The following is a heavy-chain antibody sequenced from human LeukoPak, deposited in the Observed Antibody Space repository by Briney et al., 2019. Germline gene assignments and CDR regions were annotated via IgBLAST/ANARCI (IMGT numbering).Heavy chain of an antibody. CDR1: GDSISRDGSY. V-gene: IGHV4-31*03. J-gene: IGHJ6*03. CDR3: ARAGRGVNWYYYIDV. Sequence: SQTLSLTCTVSGDSISRDGSYWSWIRQYPGKGLEWIGYIYHSGYTYSNPSLKSRVTMSVDTSQNQFSLKIISVTAADTAVYFCARAGRGVNWYYYIDVWGTGTTVTVSS. D-gene: IGHD1-1*01. CDR2: IYHSGYT.